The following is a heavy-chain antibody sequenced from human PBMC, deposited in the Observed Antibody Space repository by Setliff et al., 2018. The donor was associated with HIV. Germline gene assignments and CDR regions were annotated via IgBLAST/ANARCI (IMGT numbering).Heavy chain of an antibody. J-gene: IGHJ4*02. CDR2: INPSSGGT. CDR1: GYTFTNYY. Sequence: ASVKVSCKASGYTFTNYYMHWVRQAPGQGVEWMGVINPSSGGTHYAQKFQGRVTMARDTSTTTVYMDLSSLTSEDTAVYFCVRDRGDATIFSWGHYFDYWGPGTLVTVSS. D-gene: IGHD3-3*01. CDR3: VRDRGDATIFSWGHYFDY. V-gene: IGHV1-46*01.